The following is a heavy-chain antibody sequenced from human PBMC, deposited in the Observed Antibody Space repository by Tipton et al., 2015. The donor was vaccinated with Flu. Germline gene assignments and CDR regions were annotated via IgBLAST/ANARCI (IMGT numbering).Heavy chain of an antibody. V-gene: IGHV3-11*01. J-gene: IGHJ4*02. CDR1: GFTFSDYY. CDR2: ISSSGSTI. D-gene: IGHD3-10*01. CDR3: ARDPPMGMGWFDY. Sequence: SLRLSCAASGFTFSDYYMSWIRQAPGKGLEWVSYISSSGSTIYYADSVKGRFTISRDNAKNSLYLQMNSLRAEDTAVYYCARDPPMGMGWFDYWGQGTLVTVSS.